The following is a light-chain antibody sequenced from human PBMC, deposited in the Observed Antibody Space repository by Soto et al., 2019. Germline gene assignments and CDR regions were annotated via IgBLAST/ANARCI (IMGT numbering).Light chain of an antibody. Sequence: QSVLTQPSSASGTPGQRVTIPCSGSSSNIGSNTVNWYQQLPGTAPKLLIYRNNHRPSGVPDRFSGSKSGTSASLAISGLQSEDEADYYCASWDDSLNCWVFGGGTKLTVL. CDR2: RNN. CDR1: SSNIGSNT. J-gene: IGLJ3*02. CDR3: ASWDDSLNCWV. V-gene: IGLV1-44*01.